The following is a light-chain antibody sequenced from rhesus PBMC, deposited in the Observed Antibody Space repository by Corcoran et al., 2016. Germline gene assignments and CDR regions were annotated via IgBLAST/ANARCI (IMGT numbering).Light chain of an antibody. J-gene: IGKJ2*01. V-gene: IGKV3-10*01. CDR2: GAS. Sequence: QVILTQSPATLSLSPGERATLSCRASQSVSYYLAWYQQKPGQAPRLLLYGASNRATGIPDRFRGSGSGTDFPLAISSLEPEDVGVYHCYQHSGGYSFGQGTEVEIK. CDR1: QSVSYY. CDR3: YQHSGGYS.